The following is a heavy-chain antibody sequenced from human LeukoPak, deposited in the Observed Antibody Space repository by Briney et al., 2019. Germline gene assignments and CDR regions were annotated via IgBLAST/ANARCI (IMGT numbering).Heavy chain of an antibody. Sequence: SETLSLTSTVSGGSISSYYWSWIRQPAGKGLEWIGRIYTSGSTNYNPSLKSRVTMSVDTSKNQFSLKLSSVTAADTAVYYCARDSYSYGSYYFDYWGQGTLVTVSS. CDR3: ARDSYSYGSYYFDY. V-gene: IGHV4-4*07. D-gene: IGHD5-18*01. CDR1: GGSISSYY. J-gene: IGHJ4*02. CDR2: IYTSGST.